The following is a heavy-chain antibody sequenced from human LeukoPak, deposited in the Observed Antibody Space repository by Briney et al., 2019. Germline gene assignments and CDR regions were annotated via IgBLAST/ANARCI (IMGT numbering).Heavy chain of an antibody. CDR1: GGSISTRSYY. CDR2: MFYSGNT. D-gene: IGHD6-13*01. J-gene: IGHJ5*02. Sequence: SETLSLTCIVSGGSISTRSYYWGWIRQPPGQGPEWIGSMFYSGNTYYNPSLRTRVTISVDTSKNQFSLKLSSVTAADTAVYYCGRNSIAVAGTSWFDPWGQGTLVTVSS. CDR3: GRNSIAVAGTSWFDP. V-gene: IGHV4-39*01.